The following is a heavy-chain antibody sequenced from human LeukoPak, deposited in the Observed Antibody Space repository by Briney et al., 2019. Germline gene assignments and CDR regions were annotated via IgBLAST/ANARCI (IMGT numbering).Heavy chain of an antibody. D-gene: IGHD2-2*01. CDR2: IIPIFGTA. CDR1: GYTFTSYD. J-gene: IGHJ6*03. CDR3: ARSMCTSCYYYYYYYMDV. Sequence: SVKVSCKASGYTFTSYDINWVRQATGQGLEWMGGIIPIFGTANYAQKFQGRVTITADESTSTAYMELSSLRSEDTAVYYCARSMCTSCYYYYYYYMDVWGKGTTVTVSS. V-gene: IGHV1-69*13.